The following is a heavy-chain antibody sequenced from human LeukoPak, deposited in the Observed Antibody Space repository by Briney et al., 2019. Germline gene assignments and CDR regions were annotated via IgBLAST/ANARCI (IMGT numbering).Heavy chain of an antibody. CDR1: GYTFTSYY. CDR3: ARLAVAQTGLFDY. CDR2: INPSAGYT. J-gene: IGHJ4*02. Sequence: ASVKVSFKASGYTFTSYYMHWVRQAPGQGLGWMGIINPSAGYTTYAQKFQGRVTMTRDTSTSTVYMELSSLRSEDTAVYYCARLAVAQTGLFDYWGQGTLVTVSS. V-gene: IGHV1-46*01. D-gene: IGHD6-19*01.